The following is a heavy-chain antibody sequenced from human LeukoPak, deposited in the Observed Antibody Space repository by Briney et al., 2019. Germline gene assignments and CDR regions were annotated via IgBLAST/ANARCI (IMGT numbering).Heavy chain of an antibody. J-gene: IGHJ5*02. Sequence: PSETLSLTCTVSGGSISSYYWSWIRQPPGKGLEWIGYIYYSGSTNYNPSLKSRVTMSVDTSKNQFSLKLGSVTAADTAVYYCARINYYDSNAYFGGWFDPWGQGILVTVSS. V-gene: IGHV4-59*12. CDR2: IYYSGST. D-gene: IGHD3-22*01. CDR1: GGSISSYY. CDR3: ARINYYDSNAYFGGWFDP.